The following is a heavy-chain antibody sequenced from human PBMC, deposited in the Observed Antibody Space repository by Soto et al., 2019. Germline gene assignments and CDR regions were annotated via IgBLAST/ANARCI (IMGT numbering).Heavy chain of an antibody. V-gene: IGHV1-69*01. CDR1: GGTFSSYA. CDR3: ARGPSGTIFGVVIYSWHGMDV. Sequence: QVQLVQSGAEVKKPGSSVKVSCKASGGTFSSYAISWVRQAPGQGLEWMGGIIPIFGTANYAQKFQGRVTITADESTSTADMELSSLRPEDIAVYYGARGPSGTIFGVVIYSWHGMDVWGQGTTVTVSS. CDR2: IIPIFGTA. J-gene: IGHJ6*02. D-gene: IGHD3-3*01.